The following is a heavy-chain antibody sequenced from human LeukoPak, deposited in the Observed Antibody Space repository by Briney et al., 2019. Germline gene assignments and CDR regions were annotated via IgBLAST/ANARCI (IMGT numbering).Heavy chain of an antibody. CDR1: GFTFSSYS. CDR3: ARAYSSGWYSSDY. Sequence: GGSLRLSCSGSGFTFSSYSMNWVRQAPGKGLEWVSSISSSSSYIYYADSVKGRFTISRDNAKNSLYLQMNSLRAEDTAVYYCARAYSSGWYSSDYWGQGTLVTVSS. J-gene: IGHJ4*02. V-gene: IGHV3-21*01. CDR2: ISSSSSYI. D-gene: IGHD6-19*01.